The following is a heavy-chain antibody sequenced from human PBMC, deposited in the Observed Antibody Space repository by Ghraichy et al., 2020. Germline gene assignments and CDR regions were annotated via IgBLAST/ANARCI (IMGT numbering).Heavy chain of an antibody. CDR1: GGSISSGDYY. CDR3: ARETAAAAKPDDAFDI. CDR2: IYYSGST. D-gene: IGHD6-25*01. Sequence: SETLSLTCTVSGGSISSGDYYWSWIRQPPGKGLEWIGYIYYSGSTYYNPSLKSRVTISVDTSKNQFSLKLSSVTAADTAVYYCARETAAAAKPDDAFDIWGQGTMVTVSS. J-gene: IGHJ3*02. V-gene: IGHV4-30-4*01.